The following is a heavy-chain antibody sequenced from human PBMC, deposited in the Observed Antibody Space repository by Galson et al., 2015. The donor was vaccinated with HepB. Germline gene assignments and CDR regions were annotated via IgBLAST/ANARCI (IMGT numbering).Heavy chain of an antibody. J-gene: IGHJ6*03. CDR1: GFTFSSYA. CDR3: ARDWGFSYYMDV. V-gene: IGHV3-30-3*01. D-gene: IGHD3-16*01. Sequence: SLRLSCAASGFTFSSYAMHWVRQAPGKGLEWVAVISYDGGNKYYADSVKGRCTISRDNPKNTLYLQMNSLRAEDTAVYYCARDWGFSYYMDVWGKGTTVIVSS. CDR2: ISYDGGNK.